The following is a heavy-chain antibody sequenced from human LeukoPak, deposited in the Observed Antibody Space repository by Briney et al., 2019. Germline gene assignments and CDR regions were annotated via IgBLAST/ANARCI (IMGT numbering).Heavy chain of an antibody. CDR2: IRSIRNEK. CDR3: AKDRDGSDSFQKRMDV. V-gene: IGHV3-30*02. J-gene: IGHJ6*02. CDR1: GFNFRGYA. D-gene: IGHD4-11*01. Sequence: GGSLGLSCAASGFNFRGYAMHWVRQAPGKGLEWMALIRSIRNEKYYVDAVQGRFTISRDNSKNTLFLQMNSLRPEDTAVYYCAKDRDGSDSFQKRMDVWGQRTTVTVSS.